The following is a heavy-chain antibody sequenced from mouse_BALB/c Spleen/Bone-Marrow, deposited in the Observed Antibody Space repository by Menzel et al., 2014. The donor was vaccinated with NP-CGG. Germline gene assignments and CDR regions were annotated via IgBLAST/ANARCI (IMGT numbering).Heavy chain of an antibody. V-gene: IGHV1-80*01. D-gene: IGHD2-10*02. CDR2: IYPGDGET. J-gene: IGHJ2*01. CDR1: GYPFSSYW. Sequence: VKVVESGAELVRPGSSVKISCKASGYPFSSYWMNWVKQRPGQGLEWIGQIYPGDGETNYNGKFEGNATLTADKSSSTAYMQLISLTSEDSAVYFCARKYGDYWGQGTTLTVSS. CDR3: ARKYGDY.